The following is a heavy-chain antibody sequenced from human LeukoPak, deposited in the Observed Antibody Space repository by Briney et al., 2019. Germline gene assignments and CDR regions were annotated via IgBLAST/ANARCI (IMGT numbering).Heavy chain of an antibody. D-gene: IGHD6-13*01. CDR2: ISSSGGRT. V-gene: IGHV3-64D*09. Sequence: GGSLRLSCSASGFTFSSYAMHWVRQAPGKGLEYVSAISSSGGRTYYADSVRGRFTISRDNSKNTLYLQMRSLRAEDTAVYYCVKGRYSNSWYSSDYWGQGTLVTVSS. CDR3: VKGRYSNSWYSSDY. J-gene: IGHJ4*02. CDR1: GFTFSSYA.